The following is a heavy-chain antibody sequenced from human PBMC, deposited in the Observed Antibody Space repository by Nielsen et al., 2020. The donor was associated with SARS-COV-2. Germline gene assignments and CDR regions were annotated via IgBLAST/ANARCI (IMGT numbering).Heavy chain of an antibody. CDR2: IKEDGSQR. D-gene: IGHD3/OR15-3a*01. J-gene: IGHJ6*02. V-gene: IGHV3-7*01. CDR3: ARPRPDFMYGMDV. CDR1: GFSFSDDW. Sequence: GESLKISCAASGFSFSDDWMTWVRQAPGKGLELVANIKEDGSQRYYVDFVKGRFTISRDNAKNSLYLQMDGLTGEDTAMYYCARPRPDFMYGMDVWGHGTTVAVSS.